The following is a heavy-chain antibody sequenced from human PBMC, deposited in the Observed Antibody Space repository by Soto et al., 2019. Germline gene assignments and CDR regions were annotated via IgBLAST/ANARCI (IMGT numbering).Heavy chain of an antibody. D-gene: IGHD6-19*01. J-gene: IGHJ4*02. CDR2: INHSGCT. Sequence: QVQLQQWGAGLLKPSETLSLTCAVYGGSFSGYYWSWIRHPPGKGLEWIGEINHSGCTNYIPSLKSRVTISVDTSKNQFSLKLSSVTAADTAVYYCARMGGWSGTDYWGQGTLVTVSS. CDR3: ARMGGWSGTDY. V-gene: IGHV4-34*01. CDR1: GGSFSGYY.